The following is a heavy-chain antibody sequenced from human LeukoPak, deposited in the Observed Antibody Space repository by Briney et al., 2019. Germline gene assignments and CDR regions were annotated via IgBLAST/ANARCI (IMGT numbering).Heavy chain of an antibody. V-gene: IGHV3-21*01. CDR1: GFTFSIYS. CDR2: ISSSGSYI. CDR3: ARAYSERYGLGYYYMDV. Sequence: GGSLRLSCAASGFTFSIYSMDWVRQAPGKGLEWVSSISSSGSYIYYADSLKGRFTISRDNAKNSLYLQMNSLRAEDTAAYYCARAYSERYGLGYYYMDVWGKGTTVTVSS. J-gene: IGHJ6*03. D-gene: IGHD1-26*01.